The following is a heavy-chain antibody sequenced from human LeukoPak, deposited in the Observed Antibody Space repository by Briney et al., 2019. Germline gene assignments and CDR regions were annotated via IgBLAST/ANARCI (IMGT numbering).Heavy chain of an antibody. CDR2: IYSGGST. CDR3: AKEPRYCGGDCFSLLDC. Sequence: GGSLRLSCAASGFTVSTNFMRWVRQAPGKGLEWVSVIYSGGSTYYADSVKGRFTISRDNSKNTLYLQMNSLRAEDTAVYYCAKEPRYCGGDCFSLLDCWGQGTLVTVSS. V-gene: IGHV3-53*01. D-gene: IGHD2-21*02. CDR1: GFTVSTNF. J-gene: IGHJ4*02.